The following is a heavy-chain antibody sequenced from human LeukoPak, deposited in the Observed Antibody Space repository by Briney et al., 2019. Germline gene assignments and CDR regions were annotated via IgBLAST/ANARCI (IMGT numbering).Heavy chain of an antibody. CDR1: GFTFSSYA. V-gene: IGHV3-23*01. J-gene: IGHJ4*02. D-gene: IGHD2-2*02. CDR2: ISGSGGST. Sequence: QSGGSLRLSCAAAGFTFSSYAVSWVRQAPGKGLEWVSAISGSGGSTYYADSVKGRFTISRDNSKNTLYLQMNSLRAEDTAVYYCAKDTRYCSSTSCYTFDYWGQGTLVTVS. CDR3: AKDTRYCSSTSCYTFDY.